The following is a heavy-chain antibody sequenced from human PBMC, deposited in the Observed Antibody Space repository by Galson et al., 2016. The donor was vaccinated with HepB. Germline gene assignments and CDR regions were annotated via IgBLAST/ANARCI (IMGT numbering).Heavy chain of an antibody. CDR1: GDSVSSNSAA. D-gene: IGHD1/OR15-1a*01. CDR3: VEQRKGAPYGMDV. CDR2: TYYRSKWYN. V-gene: IGHV6-1*01. J-gene: IGHJ6*02. Sequence: CAISGDSVSSNSAAWNWIRQSPSRGLEWLGRTYYRSKWYNDYAVSVKSRIIVNPDTSKNQFSLQLNSVTPEDTAVYYCVEQRKGAPYGMDVWGQGTLVTVPS.